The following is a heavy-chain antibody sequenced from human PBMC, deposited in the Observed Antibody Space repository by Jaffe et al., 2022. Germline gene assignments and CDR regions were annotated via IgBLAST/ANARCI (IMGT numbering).Heavy chain of an antibody. Sequence: QVQLVQSGAEVKKPGASVKVSCKVSGYTLTELSMHWVRQAPGKGLEWMGGFDPEDGETIYAQKFQGRVTMTEDTSTDTAYMELSSLRSEDTAVYYCATASSSWYGTGNWFDPWGQGTLVTVSS. CDR2: FDPEDGET. J-gene: IGHJ5*02. V-gene: IGHV1-24*01. CDR1: GYTLTELS. D-gene: IGHD6-13*01. CDR3: ATASSSWYGTGNWFDP.